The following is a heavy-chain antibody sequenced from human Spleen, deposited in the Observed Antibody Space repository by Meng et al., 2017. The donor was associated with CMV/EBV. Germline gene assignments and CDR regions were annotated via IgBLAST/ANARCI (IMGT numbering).Heavy chain of an antibody. J-gene: IGHJ6*02. D-gene: IGHD3-3*01. V-gene: IGHV3-23*01. Sequence: GESLKISCAASGFTFSSFAMNWVRQAPGKGLEWVAAIRGSGGTTYHADSVKDRFTISRDNSKNTLYLEMSGLRAEDTAVYYCAKDLGITIFGVVTGENYGMDVWGQGTTVTVSS. CDR3: AKDLGITIFGVVTGENYGMDV. CDR1: GFTFSSFA. CDR2: IRGSGGTT.